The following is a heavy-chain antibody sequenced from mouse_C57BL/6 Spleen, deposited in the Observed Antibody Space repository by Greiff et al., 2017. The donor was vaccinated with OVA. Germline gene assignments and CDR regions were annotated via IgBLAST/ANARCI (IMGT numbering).Heavy chain of an antibody. CDR3: VRQGYSNCFDY. V-gene: IGHV10-1*01. CDR2: IRSKSNNYAT. D-gene: IGHD2-5*01. J-gene: IGHJ2*01. CDR1: GFSFNTYA. Sequence: EVQGVESGGGLVQPKGSLKLSCAASGFSFNTYAMNWVRQAPGKGLEWVARIRSKSNNYATYYADSVKDRFTISRDDSESMLYLQMNNLKTEDTAMYYCVRQGYSNCFDYWGQGTTLTVSS.